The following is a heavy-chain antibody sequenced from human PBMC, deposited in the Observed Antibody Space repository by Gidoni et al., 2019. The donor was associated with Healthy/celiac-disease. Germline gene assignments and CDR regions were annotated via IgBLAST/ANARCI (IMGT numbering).Heavy chain of an antibody. CDR3: TRTVEAVAALWGRFDY. V-gene: IGHV3-49*05. CDR2: IRSKAYGGTT. CDR1: GFTFGLYA. D-gene: IGHD6-19*01. J-gene: IGHJ4*02. Sequence: EVQLVESGGGLVKPGRSLSLSCTASGFTFGLYALSWFRPAPGKGLEWVGFIRSKAYGGTTEYAASVKGRFTISRDDSKSIAYLQMNSLKTEDTAVYYCTRTVEAVAALWGRFDYWGQGTLVTVSS.